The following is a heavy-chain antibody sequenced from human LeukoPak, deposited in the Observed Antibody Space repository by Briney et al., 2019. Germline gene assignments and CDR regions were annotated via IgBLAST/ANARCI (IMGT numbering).Heavy chain of an antibody. D-gene: IGHD6-13*01. CDR1: GFTFSTYW. CDR2: INSAGGST. Sequence: PGGSLRLSCAASGFTFSTYWMHWVRQAPGKGLVWVSCINSAGGSTSYADSVKGRFTISRDNAKNTLFLQRNSLRADDTAVYYCARVAAAGEKLNWFDPWGQGTLVTVSS. V-gene: IGHV3-74*01. CDR3: ARVAAAGEKLNWFDP. J-gene: IGHJ5*02.